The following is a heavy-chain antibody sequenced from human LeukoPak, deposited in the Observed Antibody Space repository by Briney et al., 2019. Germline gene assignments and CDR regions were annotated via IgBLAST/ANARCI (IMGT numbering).Heavy chain of an antibody. D-gene: IGHD1-26*01. V-gene: IGHV3-23*01. CDR1: GFTITTYA. CDR2: IGGGGTE. Sequence: RAGGSLRLSCAASGFTITTYAVNWVRQAPGKGLEWVSGIGGGGTEYYADSVKGRFIISSDNSQNLVHLQMNSLTVEDTAVYYCARAQGALDYWGQGTLDTVSS. J-gene: IGHJ4*02. CDR3: ARAQGALDY.